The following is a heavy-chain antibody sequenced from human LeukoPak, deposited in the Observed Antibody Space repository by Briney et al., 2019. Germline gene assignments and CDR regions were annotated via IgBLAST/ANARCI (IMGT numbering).Heavy chain of an antibody. CDR1: GGSISSGDYY. V-gene: IGHV4-31*03. CDR3: AGTYYYDSSGYYPPSMEY. CDR2: IYYSGST. D-gene: IGHD3-22*01. J-gene: IGHJ4*02. Sequence: PSETLSLTCTVSGGSISSGDYYWSWTRQHPGKGLEWIGYIYYSGSTYYNPSLKSRVTISVDTSKNQFSLKLSSVTAADTAVYYCAGTYYYDSSGYYPPSMEYWGQGTLVTVSS.